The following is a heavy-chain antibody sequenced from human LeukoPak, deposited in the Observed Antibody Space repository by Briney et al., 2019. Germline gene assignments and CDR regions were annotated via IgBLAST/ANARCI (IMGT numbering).Heavy chain of an antibody. Sequence: GASVKVSCKASGYTFTGYYIHWVRQAPGQGLEWMGRINPNSGGTNYAQKFQGRVTMTRDTSISTAYMELSRLRSDDTAVHYCARDIVGIGYYDSSGHEDYWGQGSLVTVSS. CDR1: GYTFTGYY. D-gene: IGHD3-22*01. V-gene: IGHV1-2*06. CDR3: ARDIVGIGYYDSSGHEDY. CDR2: INPNSGGT. J-gene: IGHJ4*02.